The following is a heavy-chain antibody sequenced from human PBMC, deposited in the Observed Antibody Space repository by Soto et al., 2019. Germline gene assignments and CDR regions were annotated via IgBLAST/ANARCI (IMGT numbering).Heavy chain of an antibody. Sequence: ASVKVSCKASGYTFTSYGISWVRQAPGQGLEWMGWISAYNGNTNYAQKLQGRVTMTTDTSTSTAYMELRSLRSDDTAVYYCAREPFVDQHCSSTSCYGNWFDPWGQGTLVTVSS. CDR1: GYTFTSYG. J-gene: IGHJ5*02. D-gene: IGHD2-2*01. V-gene: IGHV1-18*01. CDR2: ISAYNGNT. CDR3: AREPFVDQHCSSTSCYGNWFDP.